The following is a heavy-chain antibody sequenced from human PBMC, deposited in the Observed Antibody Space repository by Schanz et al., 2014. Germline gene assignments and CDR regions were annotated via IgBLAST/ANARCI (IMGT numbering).Heavy chain of an antibody. CDR1: GHTFTSYD. J-gene: IGHJ6*02. D-gene: IGHD3-9*01. CDR3: AKVDRTRYYAMDV. CDR2: INPSGGST. V-gene: IGHV1-46*01. Sequence: QVQLVQSGAEVKKPGASVRLSCEASGHTFTSYDINWVRQAPGQGLEWMGIINPSGGSTSYAQKFQGRVTMTRDTSTSTVYMELSSLRSEDTAVYYCAKVDRTRYYAMDVWGQGTTXTVSS.